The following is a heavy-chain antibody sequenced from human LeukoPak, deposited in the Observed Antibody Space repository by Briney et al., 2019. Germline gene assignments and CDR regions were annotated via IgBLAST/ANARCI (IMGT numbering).Heavy chain of an antibody. CDR1: GFTFSNHA. V-gene: IGHV3-23*01. D-gene: IGHD3-22*01. Sequence: GGSLRLSCAASGFTFSNHALCWVPQAPGKGLEWVSAISGSGGSTYYADSVRGRFTISRDNSKNTVYLQINSLRAEDTAVYYCAKRYYSDGSGYLGSLNYWGQGTLVTVSS. CDR3: AKRYYSDGSGYLGSLNY. J-gene: IGHJ4*02. CDR2: ISGSGGST.